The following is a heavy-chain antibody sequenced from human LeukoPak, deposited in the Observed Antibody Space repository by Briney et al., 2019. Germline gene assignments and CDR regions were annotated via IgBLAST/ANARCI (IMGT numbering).Heavy chain of an antibody. Sequence: GGSLRLSCAASGFTFSRHWMSWVRQAPWKGLEWVSAISGSGGSTYYADSVKGRFTISRDNSKNTLYLQMNSLRAEDTAVYYCAKDRGYGEAGMTTVITGWFDPWGQGTLVTVSS. D-gene: IGHD4-17*01. CDR3: AKDRGYGEAGMTTVITGWFDP. CDR1: GFTFSRHW. V-gene: IGHV3-23*01. J-gene: IGHJ5*02. CDR2: ISGSGGST.